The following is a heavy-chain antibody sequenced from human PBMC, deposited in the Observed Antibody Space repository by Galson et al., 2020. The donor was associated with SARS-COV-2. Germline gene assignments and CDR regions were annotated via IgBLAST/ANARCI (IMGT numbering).Heavy chain of an antibody. V-gene: IGHV2-70*11. CDR1: GFSLSTSGLC. CDR3: ARTYDSSRPFDD. CDR2: IDWDDDQ. D-gene: IGHD3-22*01. Sequence: SGPTLVKPTQTLTLTCTFSGFSLSTSGLCVSWIRQPPGKALEWLARIDWDDDQYYSTSLKTRLTISKDTSKNQVVLTMTNMDPVDTATYYCARTYDSSRPFDDWGQGTLVTVSS. J-gene: IGHJ4*02.